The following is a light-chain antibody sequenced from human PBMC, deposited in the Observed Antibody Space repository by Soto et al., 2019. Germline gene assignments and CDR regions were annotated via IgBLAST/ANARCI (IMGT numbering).Light chain of an antibody. CDR1: SSNIGSNT. J-gene: IGLJ2*01. CDR2: SNN. V-gene: IGLV1-44*01. CDR3: AAWDDSLNGPL. Sequence: QSVLTQPPSASGTPVQRVTISCSESSSNIGSNTVNWYQQLPGTAPKLLIDSNNQLPSGVPDRFSGSLSGTSASLVIRGLQAEEDADYYCAAWDDSLNGPLFGGGTKLTVL.